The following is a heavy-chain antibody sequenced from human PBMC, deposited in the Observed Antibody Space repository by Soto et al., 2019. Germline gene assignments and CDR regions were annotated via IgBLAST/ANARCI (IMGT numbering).Heavy chain of an antibody. CDR1: GGSISSYY. CDR3: ARLVWSYGTWFDP. Sequence: SETLSLTCTVSGGSISSYYWSWIRQPPGKGLEWIGYIYYSGSTNYNPSLKSRVTISVDTSKNQFSLKLSSVTAADTAVYYCARLVWSYGTWFDPWGQGTLVTAPQ. J-gene: IGHJ5*02. V-gene: IGHV4-59*08. D-gene: IGHD5-18*01. CDR2: IYYSGST.